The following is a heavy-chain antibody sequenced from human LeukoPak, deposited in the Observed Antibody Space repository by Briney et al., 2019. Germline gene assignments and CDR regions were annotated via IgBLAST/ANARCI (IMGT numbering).Heavy chain of an antibody. CDR3: ARQATSFDY. J-gene: IGHJ4*02. V-gene: IGHV4-39*01. CDR2: IYYSGST. CDR1: GGSISSSSYY. Sequence: SETLSLTCTVSGGSISSSSYYWGWIRQPPGKGLEWIGSIYYSGSTYYNPSLKSRVTISVDTSKNQFSLKLSSVTAADTAVYYCARQATSFDYWGQGTLVTVSS.